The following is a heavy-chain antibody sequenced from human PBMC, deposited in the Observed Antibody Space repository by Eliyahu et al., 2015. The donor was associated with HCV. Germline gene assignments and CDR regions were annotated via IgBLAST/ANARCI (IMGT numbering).Heavy chain of an antibody. J-gene: IGHJ6*02. CDR3: AKAGVVVVPPGDSYYYYGMDV. Sequence: EVQLLESGGGLVQPGGSLRLSCAASGFTFSXYAXXWVRQAPGKGLEWVSAISGSGGSTYYADSVKGRFTISRDNSKNTLYLQMNSLRAEDTAVYYCAKAGVVVVPPGDSYYYYGMDVWGQGTTVTVSS. D-gene: IGHD2-2*01. CDR2: ISGSGGST. V-gene: IGHV3-23*01. CDR1: GFTFSXYA.